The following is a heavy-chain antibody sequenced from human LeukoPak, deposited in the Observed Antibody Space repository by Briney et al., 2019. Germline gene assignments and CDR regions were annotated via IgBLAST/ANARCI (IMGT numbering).Heavy chain of an antibody. J-gene: IGHJ6*02. CDR3: ATGGYSYGYYYGMDV. Sequence: PGGSLRLSCAASGFTFSSYAMSWVRQAPGKGLEWVSAISGSGGSTYYADSVKGRFTISRDNSKNTLYLQMNGLRAEDTAVYYCATGGYSYGYYYGMDVWGQGTTVTVSS. D-gene: IGHD5-18*01. CDR1: GFTFSSYA. CDR2: ISGSGGST. V-gene: IGHV3-23*01.